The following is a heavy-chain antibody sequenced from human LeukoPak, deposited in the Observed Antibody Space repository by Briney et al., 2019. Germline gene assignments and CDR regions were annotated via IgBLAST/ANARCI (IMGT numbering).Heavy chain of an antibody. J-gene: IGHJ6*03. D-gene: IGHD3-10*01. V-gene: IGHV4-34*01. CDR3: ARGSVWFGELSPYYYFMDV. CDR2: IRHSGTT. Sequence: PSETLSLTCAVYGGSFSGSYWSWIRQPPGKGLEWVGEIRHSGTTNYNPSLKSRVTISIDMSKNQFSLKLSSVTPADTAVYYCARGSVWFGELSPYYYFMDVRGKGTTVTVSS. CDR1: GGSFSGSY.